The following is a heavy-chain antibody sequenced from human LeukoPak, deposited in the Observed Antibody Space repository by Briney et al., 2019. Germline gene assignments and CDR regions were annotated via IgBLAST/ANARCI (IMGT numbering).Heavy chain of an antibody. J-gene: IGHJ4*02. CDR3: AKPPYETLTGSPDAY. CDR1: RFTFSSYA. V-gene: IGHV3-23*01. D-gene: IGHD3-9*01. Sequence: HSGGSLRLSCAASRFTFSSYAMSWVRQAPGKGLEWVSVICGSGGATHYADSVKGRFTISRDSSKNTLYLQMNSLRAEDTAVYYCAKPPYETLTGSPDAYWGQGTLVTVSS. CDR2: ICGSGGAT.